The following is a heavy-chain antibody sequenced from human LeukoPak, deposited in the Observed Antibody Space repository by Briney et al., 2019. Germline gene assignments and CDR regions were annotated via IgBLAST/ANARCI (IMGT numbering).Heavy chain of an antibody. Sequence: GGSLRLSCAASGFTFDDYAMHWVRQAPGKGLEWVSGISWNSGSIGYADSVKGRFTISRDNAKNSLYLQMNSLRAEDTALYYCAKDLEGDDYDAFDIWGQGTMVTVSS. CDR2: ISWNSGSI. CDR3: AKDLEGDDYDAFDI. CDR1: GFTFDDYA. D-gene: IGHD3-16*01. V-gene: IGHV3-9*01. J-gene: IGHJ3*02.